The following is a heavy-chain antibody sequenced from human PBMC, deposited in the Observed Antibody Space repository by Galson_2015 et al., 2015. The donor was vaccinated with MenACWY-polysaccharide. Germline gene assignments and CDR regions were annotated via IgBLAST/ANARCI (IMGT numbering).Heavy chain of an antibody. J-gene: IGHJ6*02. CDR2: IDSDGSNT. CDR3: ARENYVCIAV. CDR1: GFTFSSYW. D-gene: IGHD1-7*01. V-gene: IGHV3-74*01. Sequence: SLRLSCAASGFTFSSYWMHWVRQAPGKGLVWVSRIDSDGSNTRYADSVKGRFTISRDNAKNTLYLQMNSLRAEDMAVYYCARENYVCIAVWGQATTLTVS.